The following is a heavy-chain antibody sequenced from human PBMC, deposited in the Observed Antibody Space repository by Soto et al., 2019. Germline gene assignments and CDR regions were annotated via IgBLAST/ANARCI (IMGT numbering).Heavy chain of an antibody. D-gene: IGHD2-8*02. CDR2: ISHDGSDK. Sequence: QVQLVESGGGVVRPGRYLRLTCAASGFTFRNYGMHWVRQAPGKGLEWVAVISHDGSDKYYADSMKGRFIISRDNSENTLFLNMNSRKPENTAVYYCAKENQPLVHDYWGQGTLCTVSS. CDR3: AKENQPLVHDY. CDR1: GFTFRNYG. V-gene: IGHV3-30*18. J-gene: IGHJ4*02.